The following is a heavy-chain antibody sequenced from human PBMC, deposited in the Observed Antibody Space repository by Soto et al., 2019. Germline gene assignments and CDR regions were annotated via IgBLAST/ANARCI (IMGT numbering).Heavy chain of an antibody. Sequence: QVQLVQSGAEEKKPGASVKVSCKASGYTFTSYAMNWVRQAPGQRLEWMGWINAGNGNTKYSQKFQGRVTITRDTSAGTAYMELSSLRSEDTAVYYCARGGPPIDYWGQGTLVTVSS. D-gene: IGHD3-10*01. J-gene: IGHJ4*02. CDR3: ARGGPPIDY. CDR1: GYTFTSYA. V-gene: IGHV1-3*05. CDR2: INAGNGNT.